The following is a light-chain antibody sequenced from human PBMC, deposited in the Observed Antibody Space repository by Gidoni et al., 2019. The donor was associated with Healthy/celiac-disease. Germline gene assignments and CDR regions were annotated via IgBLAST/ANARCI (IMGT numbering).Light chain of an antibody. J-gene: IGKJ3*01. CDR3: QQYYSYPLFT. V-gene: IGKV1-8*01. CDR2: AAS. Sequence: AIRMTQSPSSLSASTGDRVTLTCRASQGISSYLAWYQQKPGKAPKLLIYAASTLQSGVPSRFSGSGSGTDFTLTISCLQSEDFATYYCQQYYSYPLFTFGPGTKVDIK. CDR1: QGISSY.